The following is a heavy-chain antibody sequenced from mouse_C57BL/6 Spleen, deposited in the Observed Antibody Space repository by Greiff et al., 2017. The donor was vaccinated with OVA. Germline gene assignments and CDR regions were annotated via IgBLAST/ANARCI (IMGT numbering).Heavy chain of an antibody. CDR2: IYPRSGNT. Sequence: QVQLQQSGAELARPGASVKLSCKASGYTFTSYGISWVKQRTGQGLEWIGEIYPRSGNTYYNEKFKGKATLTADKSSSTAYMELRSLPSEDSAVYFCARYYYGNYWYFDVWGTGTTVTVSS. D-gene: IGHD2-1*01. CDR3: ARYYYGNYWYFDV. V-gene: IGHV1-81*01. J-gene: IGHJ1*03. CDR1: GYTFTSYG.